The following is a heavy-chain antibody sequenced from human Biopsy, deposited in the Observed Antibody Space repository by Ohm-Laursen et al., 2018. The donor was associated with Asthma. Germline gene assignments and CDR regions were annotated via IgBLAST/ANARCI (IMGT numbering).Heavy chain of an antibody. V-gene: IGHV3-9*01. CDR3: VKDIRLQLWGFDS. CDR2: VSWNSGSI. J-gene: IGHJ4*02. Sequence: RSLRLSCTASGFTFDDYAMHWVRQAPGKGLEWVSGVSWNSGSIDYADSVKGRFTISRDNAKNSLYLQMNSLRGADTALYYCVKDIRLQLWGFDSWGQGTRVTVSS. CDR1: GFTFDDYA. D-gene: IGHD6-13*01.